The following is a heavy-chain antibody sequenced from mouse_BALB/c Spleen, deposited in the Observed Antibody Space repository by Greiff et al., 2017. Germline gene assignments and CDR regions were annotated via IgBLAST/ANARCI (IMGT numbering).Heavy chain of an antibody. Sequence: VQVVESGAELAKPGASVKMSCKASGYTFTSYWMHWVKQRPGQGLEWIGYINPSTGYTEYNQKFKDKATLTADKSSSTAYMQLSSLTSEDSAVYYCARSSLLRLFAYWGQGTLVTVSA. V-gene: IGHV1-7*01. J-gene: IGHJ3*01. D-gene: IGHD1-2*01. CDR2: INPSTGYT. CDR3: ARSSLLRLFAY. CDR1: GYTFTSYW.